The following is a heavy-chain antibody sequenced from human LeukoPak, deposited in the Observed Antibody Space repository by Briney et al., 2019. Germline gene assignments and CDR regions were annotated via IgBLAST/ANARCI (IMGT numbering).Heavy chain of an antibody. Sequence: GGTLRLSCAASGFTFSSYGMSWVRQAPGKGLEWVSAISGSGGSTYYADSVKGRFTISRDNSKNTLYLQMNSLRAEDTAVYYCAKADIVVVPAAIAAFDIWGQGTMVTVSS. CDR2: ISGSGGST. D-gene: IGHD2-2*02. V-gene: IGHV3-23*01. CDR3: AKADIVVVPAAIAAFDI. CDR1: GFTFSSYG. J-gene: IGHJ3*02.